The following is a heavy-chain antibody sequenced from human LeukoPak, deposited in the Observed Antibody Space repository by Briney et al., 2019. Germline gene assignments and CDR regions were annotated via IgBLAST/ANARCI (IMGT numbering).Heavy chain of an antibody. V-gene: IGHV1-69*06. D-gene: IGHD6-13*01. CDR1: GGTFSSYA. Sequence: ASVKVSCKASGGTFSSYAISWVRQAPGQGLEWMGGIIPIFGTANYAQKFQGRVTITADKSTSTAYMELSSLRSEDTAVYYCASVTRSSSWPFDYWGQGTLVTVSS. J-gene: IGHJ4*02. CDR3: ASVTRSSSWPFDY. CDR2: IIPIFGTA.